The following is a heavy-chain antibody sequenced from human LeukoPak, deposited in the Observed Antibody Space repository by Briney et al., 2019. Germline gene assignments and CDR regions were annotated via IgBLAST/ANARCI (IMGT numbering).Heavy chain of an antibody. V-gene: IGHV4-4*07. CDR1: GGSLRTHY. D-gene: IGHD3-10*01. J-gene: IGHJ4*02. Sequence: PSGTLSLTCTVSGGSLRTHYWSWLRQPAGKGLEWIGRIDRSESITYNPSLRSRVSMSVDTSKNHFSLNLSSVTAADTAVYYCARDLYSPTNAGSYFFDYWGQGALVTVSS. CDR2: IDRSESI. CDR3: ARDLYSPTNAGSYFFDY.